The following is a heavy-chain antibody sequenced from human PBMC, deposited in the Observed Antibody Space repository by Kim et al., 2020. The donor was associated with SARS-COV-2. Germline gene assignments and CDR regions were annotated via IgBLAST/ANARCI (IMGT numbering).Heavy chain of an antibody. CDR1: GYSISSGYY. CDR2: IYHSGST. CDR3: AKDDSGFLRFSWYFDL. D-gene: IGHD5-12*01. V-gene: IGHV4-38-2*02. J-gene: IGHJ2*01. Sequence: SETLSPTCNVSGYSISSGYYWGWIRQPPGKGLEWIGSIYHSGSTYYNPSLKSRVTISVDTSKNQFSLKLSSETAADTAIYYCAKDDSGFLRFSWYFDLWG.